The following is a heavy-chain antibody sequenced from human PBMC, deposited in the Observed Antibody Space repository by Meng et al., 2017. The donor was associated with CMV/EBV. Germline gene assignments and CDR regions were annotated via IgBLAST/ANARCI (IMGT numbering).Heavy chain of an antibody. V-gene: IGHV3-74*02. CDR3: ARGVAEYLGWEMGY. CDR1: GCTVRNYW. CDR2: IDNNDGRST. J-gene: IGHJ4*02. D-gene: IGHD2/OR15-2a*01. Sequence: VQLVRAVGTLVQAGGSLRLFCAVSGCTVRNYWMHWVRQRSGKGLEWVSRIDNNDGRSTSYADSVRGRFTISRDNAKNTLYLQMDRLRVEDTAVYYCARGVAEYLGWEMGYWGQGTLVTVSS.